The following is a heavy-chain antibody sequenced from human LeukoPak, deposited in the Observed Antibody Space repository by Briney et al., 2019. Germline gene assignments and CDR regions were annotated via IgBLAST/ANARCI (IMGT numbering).Heavy chain of an antibody. D-gene: IGHD2-15*01. CDR2: ISAYNGNT. CDR1: GYTFTSYG. Sequence: ASVKVSCKASGYTFTSYGISWVRQAPGQGLEWMGWISAYNGNTNYAQKLQGRVTMTTDTSTSTAYMELRSLRSDDTAVYYCARDYSCSGGSCYSSLVDYWGQGTLVTVSS. CDR3: ARDYSCSGGSCYSSLVDY. V-gene: IGHV1-18*04. J-gene: IGHJ4*02.